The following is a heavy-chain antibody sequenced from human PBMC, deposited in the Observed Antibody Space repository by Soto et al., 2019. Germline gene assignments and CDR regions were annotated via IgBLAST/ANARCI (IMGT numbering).Heavy chain of an antibody. V-gene: IGHV3-15*01. CDR2: IKSKTDGGTT. CDR3: TTDRGGPENDYGDYVDYYYYYMDV. CDR1: GFTFSNAW. J-gene: IGHJ6*03. D-gene: IGHD4-17*01. Sequence: GGSLRLSCAASGFTFSNAWMSWVRQAPGKGLEWVGRIKSKTDGGTTDYAAPVKGRFTISRDDSKNTLYLQMNSLKTEDTAVYYCTTDRGGPENDYGDYVDYYYYYMDVWGKGTTVTVSS.